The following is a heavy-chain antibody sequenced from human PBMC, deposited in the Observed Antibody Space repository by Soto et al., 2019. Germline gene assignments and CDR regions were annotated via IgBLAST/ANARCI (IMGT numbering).Heavy chain of an antibody. V-gene: IGHV3-33*01. CDR2: IWYDGSNK. J-gene: IGHJ6*02. Sequence: QVQLVESGGGVVQPGRSLRLSCAASGFTFSSYGMHWVRQAPGKGLEWVAVIWYDGSNKYYADSVKGRFTISRDNSKNTLYVQMNSLRAEDTAVYYCARPHTYREDYYYYGMYVWGQWTTVTVSS. CDR3: ARPHTYREDYYYYGMYV. D-gene: IGHD2-15*01. CDR1: GFTFSSYG.